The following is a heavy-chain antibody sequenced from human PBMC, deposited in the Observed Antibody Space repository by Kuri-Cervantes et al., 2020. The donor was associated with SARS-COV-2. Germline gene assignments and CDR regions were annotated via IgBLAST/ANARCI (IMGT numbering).Heavy chain of an antibody. CDR1: GFTFSSYW. D-gene: IGHD2-2*01. J-gene: IGHJ4*02. V-gene: IGHV3-7*01. Sequence: GESLKISCAASGFTFSSYWMSWVHQAPGKGLEWVANIKQDGSEKYYVDAVKGRFTISRDNAKNSLYLQMNSLRAEDTAVYYCAKDQRGLYCSITSCDFFDYWGQGTRVTVSS. CDR2: IKQDGSEK. CDR3: AKDQRGLYCSITSCDFFDY.